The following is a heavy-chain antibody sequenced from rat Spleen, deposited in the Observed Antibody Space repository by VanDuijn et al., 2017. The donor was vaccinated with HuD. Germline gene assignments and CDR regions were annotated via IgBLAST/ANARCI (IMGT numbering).Heavy chain of an antibody. CDR2: IIYDGSAA. J-gene: IGHJ2*01. CDR1: GFTFSSFP. D-gene: IGHD1-11*01. V-gene: IGHV5-17*01. CDR3: ATHRGGPND. Sequence: EVQLVESDGGLVQPGRSLKLSCAASGFTFSSFPMAWVRQAPKKGLEGVATIIYDGSAAYYRDSVKGRFTISRDNAESTLSLQVARLRSEDTATEYCATHRGGPNDWATAVMLTATS.